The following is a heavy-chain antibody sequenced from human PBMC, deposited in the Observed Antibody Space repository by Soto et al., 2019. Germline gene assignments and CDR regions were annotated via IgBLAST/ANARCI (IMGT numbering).Heavy chain of an antibody. CDR1: GGSVSSGSYY. V-gene: IGHV4-61*01. CDR3: ARDLCRVDADSYGNAV. CDR2: IYYSGST. Sequence: SETLSLTCTVSGGSVSSGSYYWSWIRQPPGKGLEWIGYIYYSGSTNYNPSLKSRVTISVDTSKNQFSLKLSSVTAADTAVYYCARDLCRVDADSYGNAV. D-gene: IGHD2-15*01. J-gene: IGHJ6*01.